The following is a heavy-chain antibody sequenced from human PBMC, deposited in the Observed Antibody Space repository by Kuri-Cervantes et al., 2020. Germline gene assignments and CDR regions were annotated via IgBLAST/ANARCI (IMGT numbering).Heavy chain of an antibody. CDR3: AESAIFGVVTPYYYYYGMDV. CDR2: ISSSSSYI. Sequence: GGSLRLSCAASGFTFSSYSMNWVRQAPGKGLEWVSSISSSSSYIYYADSVKGRFTISRDNSKNTLYLQMNSLRAEDTAVYYCAESAIFGVVTPYYYYYGMDVWGQGTTVTVSS. V-gene: IGHV3-21*01. D-gene: IGHD3-3*01. CDR1: GFTFSSYS. J-gene: IGHJ6*02.